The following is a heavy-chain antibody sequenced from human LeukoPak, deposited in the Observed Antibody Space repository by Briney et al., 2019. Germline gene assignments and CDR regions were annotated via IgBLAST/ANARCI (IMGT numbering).Heavy chain of an antibody. J-gene: IGHJ6*03. V-gene: IGHV3-7*01. CDR2: INQDGSEK. Sequence: GGSLRLSCAASGFTFSSYWMSWVRQAPGTGLEWVANINQDGSEKYYVDSVKGRFTLSRDSAKNSLYLQMNSLRAEDTAVYYCASGGGYSYVYPSNYYMDVWGKGTTVTVSS. CDR1: GFTFSSYW. CDR3: ASGGGYSYVYPSNYYMDV. D-gene: IGHD5-18*01.